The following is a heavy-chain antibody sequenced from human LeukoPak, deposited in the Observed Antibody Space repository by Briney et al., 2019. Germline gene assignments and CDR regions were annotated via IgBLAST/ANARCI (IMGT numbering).Heavy chain of an antibody. V-gene: IGHV3-48*03. CDR3: ARLYGSGHYFYCYMDV. CDR2: ISSSGSTM. CDR1: GFTFSSYE. D-gene: IGHD3-10*01. Sequence: GGSLRLSCAASGFTFSSYEMNWVRQAPGKGLEWVSYISSSGSTMYYADSVKGRFTISRDNAKNSLYLQMDSLRAEDTAVYYCARLYGSGHYFYCYMDVWGKGTTVTVSS. J-gene: IGHJ6*03.